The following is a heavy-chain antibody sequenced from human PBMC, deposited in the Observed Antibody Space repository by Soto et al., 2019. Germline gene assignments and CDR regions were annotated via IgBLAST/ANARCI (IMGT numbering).Heavy chain of an antibody. CDR2: IYYSGST. CDR1: GGSISTSSYY. CDR3: ASGPGTAMAQDY. V-gene: IGHV4-39*01. Sequence: QLQLQESGPGLVKPSETLSLTCTVSGGSISTSSYYWGWFRKPPGKGLEWIGSIYYSGSTYYNPSLKSQVTISVDTSTNQFSLKLSSVTAADTAVYYFASGPGTAMAQDYCGQGTLVTVSS. J-gene: IGHJ4*02. D-gene: IGHD5-18*01.